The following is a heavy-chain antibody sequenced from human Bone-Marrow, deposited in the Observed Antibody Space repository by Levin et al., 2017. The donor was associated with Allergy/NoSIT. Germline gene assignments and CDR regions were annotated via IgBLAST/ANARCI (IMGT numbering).Heavy chain of an antibody. CDR3: ARLFSDYGDYYHYFDY. D-gene: IGHD4-17*01. CDR1: GFTFSSYE. CDR2: ISSSGSTI. V-gene: IGHV3-48*03. Sequence: PGGSLRLSCAASGFTFSSYEMNWVRQAPGKGLEWVSYISSSGSTIYYADSVKGRFTISRDNAKNSLYLQMNSLRAEDTAVYYCARLFSDYGDYYHYFDYWGQGTLVTVSS. J-gene: IGHJ4*02.